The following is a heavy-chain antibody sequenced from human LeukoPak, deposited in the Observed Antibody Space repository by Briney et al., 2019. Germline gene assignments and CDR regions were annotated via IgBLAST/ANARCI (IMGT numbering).Heavy chain of an antibody. J-gene: IGHJ3*02. CDR1: GYSFTSYW. Sequence: GESLKISCKGSGYSFTSYWIGWVRQMPGKGLEWMGIIYPGDSDTRYSPSFQGQVTISADKSISTAYLQWSSLKASDTAMHYCATGYCTNGVCYLDAFDIWGQGTMVTVSS. D-gene: IGHD2-8*01. V-gene: IGHV5-51*01. CDR2: IYPGDSDT. CDR3: ATGYCTNGVCYLDAFDI.